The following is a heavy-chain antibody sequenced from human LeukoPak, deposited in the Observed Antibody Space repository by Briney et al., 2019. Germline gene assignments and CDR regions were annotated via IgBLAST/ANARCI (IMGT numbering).Heavy chain of an antibody. V-gene: IGHV3-9*01. CDR1: GFTFSNYD. CDR2: ISWNSGSI. CDR3: AKLYGGTTVRA. J-gene: IGHJ5*02. D-gene: IGHD4-17*01. Sequence: QPGGSLRLSCAASGFTFSNYDMHWVRQAPGKGLEWVSGISWNSGSIGYADSVKGRFTISRDNAKNSLYLQMNSLRAEDTALYYCAKLYGGTTVRAWDQGTLVTVSS.